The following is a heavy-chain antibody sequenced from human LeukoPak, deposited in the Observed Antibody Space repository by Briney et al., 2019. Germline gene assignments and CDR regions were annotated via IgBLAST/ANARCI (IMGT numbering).Heavy chain of an antibody. CDR3: ARSPGGDGYNFDY. D-gene: IGHD5-24*01. J-gene: IGHJ4*02. Sequence: SVKVSCKASGGNFISYAIIWVRQAPGQGLEWMGGIIPIFGTANYAQKFQGRVTITTDESTSTAYMELSSLRSEDTAVYYCARSPGGDGYNFDYWGQGTLVTVSS. CDR1: GGNFISYA. V-gene: IGHV1-69*05. CDR2: IIPIFGTA.